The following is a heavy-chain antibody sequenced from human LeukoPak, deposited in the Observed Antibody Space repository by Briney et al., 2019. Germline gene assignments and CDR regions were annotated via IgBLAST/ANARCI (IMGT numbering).Heavy chain of an antibody. CDR3: AREGSRYNWNYRLVDY. CDR2: ISSSSSYI. D-gene: IGHD1-7*01. J-gene: IGHJ4*02. Sequence: GSLRLSCAASGFTFSSYSMNWVRQAPGKGLEWVSSISSSSSYIYYADSVKGRFTISRDNAKSSLYLQMNSLRAEDTAVYYCAREGSRYNWNYRLVDYWGQGTLVTVSS. CDR1: GFTFSSYS. V-gene: IGHV3-21*01.